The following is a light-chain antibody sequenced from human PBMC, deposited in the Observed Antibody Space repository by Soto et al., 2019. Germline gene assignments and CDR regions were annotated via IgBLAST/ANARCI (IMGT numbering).Light chain of an antibody. J-gene: IGLJ1*01. CDR1: SSSIGAGYD. Sequence: VLTQPPSVSGAPGQRVTISCTGSSSSIGAGYDVHWYQQLPGTAPKLLIYGNSNRPSGVPDRFSGSKSGTSASLAITGLQAEDEADYYCQSYDSSLSEVFGTGTKVTVL. CDR3: QSYDSSLSEV. V-gene: IGLV1-40*01. CDR2: GNS.